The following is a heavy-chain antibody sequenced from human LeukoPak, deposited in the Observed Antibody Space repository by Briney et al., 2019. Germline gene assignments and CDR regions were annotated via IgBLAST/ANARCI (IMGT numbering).Heavy chain of an antibody. Sequence: GTSVKVSCKASGFTFTSSAVQWVRQARGQRLEWIGWIVVGSGNTNYAQKFQERVTITRDMSTSTAYMELSSLRSEDTAVYYCAADYDYYGSGSYYGNYYYGMDVWGKGTTVTVPS. D-gene: IGHD3-10*01. CDR3: AADYDYYGSGSYYGNYYYGMDV. J-gene: IGHJ6*04. CDR2: IVVGSGNT. V-gene: IGHV1-58*01. CDR1: GFTFTSSA.